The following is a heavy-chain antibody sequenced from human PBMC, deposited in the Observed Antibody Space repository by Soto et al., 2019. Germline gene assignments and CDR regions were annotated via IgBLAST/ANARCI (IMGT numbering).Heavy chain of an antibody. CDR1: GFTFSTYA. Sequence: GGSLRLSCAASGFTFSTYAMSWVRQAPGKGLEWVSAISGSGDGAYYAASVKGRFTISRDNSKNTLYLQMNSLRAEDTAVYYCAKEGSISWTYYFDYWGQGTLVTVSS. D-gene: IGHD6-13*01. V-gene: IGHV3-23*01. J-gene: IGHJ4*02. CDR2: ISGSGDGA. CDR3: AKEGSISWTYYFDY.